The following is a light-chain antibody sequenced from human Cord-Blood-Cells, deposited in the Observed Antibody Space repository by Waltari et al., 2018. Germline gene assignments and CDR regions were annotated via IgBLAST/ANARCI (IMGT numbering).Light chain of an antibody. CDR3: QQYYSFPYT. CDR1: QGISSY. CDR2: AAS. J-gene: IGKJ2*01. V-gene: IGKV1D-8*01. Sequence: VIWMTQSPSLLSASTGDRVNISCRMRQGISSYLAWYQQKPGKAPELLIYAASTLQSGVPSRFSGSGSGTDFTLIISCLQSEDFATYYCQQYYSFPYTFGQGTKLEIK.